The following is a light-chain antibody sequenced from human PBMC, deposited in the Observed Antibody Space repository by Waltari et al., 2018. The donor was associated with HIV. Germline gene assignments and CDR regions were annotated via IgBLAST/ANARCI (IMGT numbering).Light chain of an antibody. CDR3: QQYGDSPMYT. CDR1: QSVGSTF. Sequence: EIVLTPSPDTLSLSPGERATLSCRASQSVGSTFLAWYQQKPGQAPRLLVYGTSRRATGIPDRFSGSGSGTDFTLAISRLEPEDFAVYYCQQYGDSPMYTFGQGTRLDIK. V-gene: IGKV3-20*01. J-gene: IGKJ2*01. CDR2: GTS.